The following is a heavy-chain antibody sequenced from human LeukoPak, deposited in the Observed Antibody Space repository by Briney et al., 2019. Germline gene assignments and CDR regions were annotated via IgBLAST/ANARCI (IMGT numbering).Heavy chain of an antibody. CDR3: TRDEGGTVINYRFDF. CDR1: GFTFSAFY. CDR2: IKYDGSDT. D-gene: IGHD1-1*01. Sequence: HPGGSLRLSCTASGFTFSAFYMSWVRQSPGKGLEWLANIKYDGSDTYYVDSVKGRFTISRDNAKNSLYLQMSSLRVEDTAVYYCTRDEGGTVINYRFDFWGQGTQVSVSS. J-gene: IGHJ4*02. V-gene: IGHV3-7*01.